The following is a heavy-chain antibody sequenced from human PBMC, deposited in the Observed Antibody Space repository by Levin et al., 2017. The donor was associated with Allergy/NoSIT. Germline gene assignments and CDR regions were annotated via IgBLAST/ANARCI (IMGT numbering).Heavy chain of an antibody. CDR3: WGGDMSTIDY. CDR2: ISSGGDIT. D-gene: IGHD3-16*01. V-gene: IGHV3-23*01. CDR1: GFTFSSHA. J-gene: IGHJ4*02. Sequence: GESLKISCAVSGFTFSSHAMCWVRQAPGKGLEWVSAISSGGDITYYADSVKGRFTISRDNSKSTVYLQMNSLRAEDTVVYFCWGGDMSTIDYWGQGTLVTVSS.